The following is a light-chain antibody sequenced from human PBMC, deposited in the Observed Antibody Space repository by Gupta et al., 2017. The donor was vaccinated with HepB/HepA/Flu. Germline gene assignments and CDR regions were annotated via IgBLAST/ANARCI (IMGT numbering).Light chain of an antibody. CDR1: ESVGSNY. V-gene: IGKV3-20*01. J-gene: IGKJ2*01. CDR2: GAS. Sequence: EVVLTQSPATLSLSPGQRATLSCRTRESVGSNYLDWYQHKPGQAPRLVIYGASNRATGIPDRFSGSGSGTDFTLTISRLEPEDFAVYYCHQYGSSPYTFGQGIKLEIK. CDR3: HQYGSSPYT.